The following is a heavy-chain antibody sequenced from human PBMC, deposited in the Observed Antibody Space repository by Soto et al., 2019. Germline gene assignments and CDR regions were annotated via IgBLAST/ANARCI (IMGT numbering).Heavy chain of an antibody. Sequence: SVKVSCKASGGTFSSYAISWVRQAPGQGLEWMGGIIPIFGTANYAQKFQGRVTITADESTSTAYMELSSLRSEDTAVYYCARDLAAPLANAGLKYDYDSSGYYLGAFDIWGQGTMVTVSS. CDR2: IIPIFGTA. D-gene: IGHD3-22*01. V-gene: IGHV1-69*13. J-gene: IGHJ3*02. CDR1: GGTFSSYA. CDR3: ARDLAAPLANAGLKYDYDSSGYYLGAFDI.